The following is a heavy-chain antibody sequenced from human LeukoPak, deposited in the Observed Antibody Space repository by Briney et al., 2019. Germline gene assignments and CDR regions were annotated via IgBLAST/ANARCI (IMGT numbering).Heavy chain of an antibody. J-gene: IGHJ4*02. CDR1: GFTFSTYV. D-gene: IGHD1-14*01. CDR2: ISNNGGVT. V-gene: IGHV3-64D*09. Sequence: GGSLRLSCSASGFTFSTYVMHWVRQAPGKGLEYVSVISNNGGVTYYADSVKGRFTISRDNSENTPYLQMSSLRVEDTAVYYCVRGEPPDYWGQGTLVTVSS. CDR3: VRGEPPDY.